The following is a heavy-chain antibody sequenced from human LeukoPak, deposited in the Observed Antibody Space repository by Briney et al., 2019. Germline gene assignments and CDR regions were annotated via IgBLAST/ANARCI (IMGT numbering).Heavy chain of an antibody. J-gene: IGHJ4*02. V-gene: IGHV1-2*02. D-gene: IGHD6-19*01. CDR3: ARVFGAVAGTGYFDY. CDR1: GYTFTGYY. CDR2: INPNSGGT. Sequence: ASVKVSCKASGYTFTGYYMHWVRQAPGQGLEWMGWINPNSGGTNYAQKFQGRVTMTRDTSISTAYMELSRLRFDDTAVYYCARVFGAVAGTGYFDYWGQGTLVTVSS.